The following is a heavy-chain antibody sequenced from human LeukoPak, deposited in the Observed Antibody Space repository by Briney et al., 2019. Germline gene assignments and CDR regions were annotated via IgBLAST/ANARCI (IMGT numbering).Heavy chain of an antibody. CDR2: IYSGDSDT. J-gene: IGHJ4*02. CDR3: ARLEDGYTDY. V-gene: IGHV5-51*01. D-gene: IGHD5-24*01. CDR1: GYSFPSYW. Sequence: PCESLKISRQGSGYSFPSYWMGWVRQMPGKGLEWMGIIYSGDSDTRYSPSFQGQVTISADKSISTAYLQWSSLKASDTAMYYCARLEDGYTDYWGKGTLVTVSS.